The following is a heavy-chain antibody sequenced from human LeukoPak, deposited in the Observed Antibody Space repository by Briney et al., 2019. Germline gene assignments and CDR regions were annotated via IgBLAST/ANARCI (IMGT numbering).Heavy chain of an antibody. CDR1: GYSFTCYD. Sequence: ASVKVSCKASGYSFTCYDINWVRQASGQGLEWMGWMDPNSDNTGYAQKFQGRITMTRNTSISTAYMELSSLRSEDTAVYYCARFPRGWYPDYWGQGTLVTVSS. J-gene: IGHJ4*02. D-gene: IGHD6-19*01. CDR2: MDPNSDNT. V-gene: IGHV1-8*01. CDR3: ARFPRGWYPDY.